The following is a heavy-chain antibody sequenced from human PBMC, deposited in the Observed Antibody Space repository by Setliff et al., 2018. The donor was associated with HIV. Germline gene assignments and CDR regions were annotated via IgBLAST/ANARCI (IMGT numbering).Heavy chain of an antibody. J-gene: IGHJ4*02. D-gene: IGHD3-22*01. CDR1: GGSIRSNRDH. CDR2: ISYSGNT. V-gene: IGHV4-39*07. CDR3: ARDPHYFDRSGYYSYFYFDY. Sequence: PSETLSLTCNVSGGSIRSNRDHWGWIRQTPGKGLEWIGSISYSGNTYYHPSLQSRVTISLDMSKDQFSLKVKSVTAADTAIYHCARDPHYFDRSGYYSYFYFDYWGQGMLVTVSS.